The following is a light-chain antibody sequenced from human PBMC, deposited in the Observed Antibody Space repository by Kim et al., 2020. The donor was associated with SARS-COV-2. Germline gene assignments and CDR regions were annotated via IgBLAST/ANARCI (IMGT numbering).Light chain of an antibody. J-gene: IGKJ1*01. CDR3: QKYNSAPWT. Sequence: ASVGDRVTSTCRASQDIANSLAWYQQKPGKVPQVLIYAASTLQSGVPSRFSGSGSGTEFTLTIGSLQTEGVATYYCQKYNSAPWTFGRGTKVDIK. V-gene: IGKV1-27*01. CDR2: AAS. CDR1: QDIANS.